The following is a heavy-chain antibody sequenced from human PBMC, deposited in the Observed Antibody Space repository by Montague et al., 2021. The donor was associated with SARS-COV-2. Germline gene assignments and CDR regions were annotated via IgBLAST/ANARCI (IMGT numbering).Heavy chain of an antibody. CDR3: ARAERGSCGDGNCYQYFFNY. CDR2: TYYRSEWYS. V-gene: IGHV6-1*01. D-gene: IGHD2-15*01. CDR1: GDSVSTHSGT. Sequence: CAISGDSVSTHSGTWNWVRLSPSRGLEWLGRTYYRSEWYSDYSVSVKSRISINPDTSKNQFSLQLNSVTPEDTAVNYCARAERGSCGDGNCYQYFFNYWGQGALVTVSS. J-gene: IGHJ4*02.